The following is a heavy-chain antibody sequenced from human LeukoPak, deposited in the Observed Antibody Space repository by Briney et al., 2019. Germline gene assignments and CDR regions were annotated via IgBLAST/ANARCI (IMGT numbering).Heavy chain of an antibody. J-gene: IGHJ6*03. CDR2: IIPIFGTA. V-gene: IGHV1-69*05. Sequence: ASVKVSCKASGGTFTSYPISWVRQAPGQGLEWMGGIIPIFGTANCAQKFQGRVTITTDESTSTAYMQLSSLRSEDTAVYYCARQVAAAGTRRDNYYYYYYMDVWGKGTTVTVSS. D-gene: IGHD6-13*01. CDR3: ARQVAAAGTRRDNYYYYYYMDV. CDR1: GGTFTSYP.